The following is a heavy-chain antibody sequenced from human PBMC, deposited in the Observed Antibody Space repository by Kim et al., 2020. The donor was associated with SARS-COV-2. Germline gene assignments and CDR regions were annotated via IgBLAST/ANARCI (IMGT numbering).Heavy chain of an antibody. CDR2: IDWDDVK. CDR1: GFSLSTSKIC. J-gene: IGHJ6*02. D-gene: IGHD5-12*01. Sequence: SGPTLVNPTQTLTLTCTFSGFSLSTSKICVSWIRQHPGKALEWLARIDWDDVKYYSTSLKTRLTISKNTSKNQVVLTMTKMDPVNTATYYCARTRHVGYRGYGMDVWGQGTTGTVAS. CDR3: ARTRHVGYRGYGMDV. V-gene: IGHV2-70*11.